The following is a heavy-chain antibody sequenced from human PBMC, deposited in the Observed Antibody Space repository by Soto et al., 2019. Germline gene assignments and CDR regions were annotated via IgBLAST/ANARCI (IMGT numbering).Heavy chain of an antibody. V-gene: IGHV3-21*01. CDR2: ISSSGYI. CDR3: ARDCSGGSCYPGMDV. Sequence: EVQLVESGGGLVKPGGSQRLSCAASGCNLKSYTINWVRQAPGKRLEWLSSISSSGYIFSTDSVRGRFTISRDNAKNSVYLQINSLRAEDTAVYFCARDCSGGSCYPGMDVWGQGTTVTVSS. CDR1: GCNLKSYT. D-gene: IGHD2-15*01. J-gene: IGHJ6*02.